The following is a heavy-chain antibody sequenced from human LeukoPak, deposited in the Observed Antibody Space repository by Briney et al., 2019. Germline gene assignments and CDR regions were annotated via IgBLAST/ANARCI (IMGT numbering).Heavy chain of an antibody. D-gene: IGHD3-3*01. CDR2: ISSSSSYI. CDR3: ARVYKSSYDFWSGYFFDY. J-gene: IGHJ4*02. Sequence: GGSLRLSCAASGFTFSSYAMSWVRQAPGKGLEWVSSISSSSSYIYYADSVKGRFTISRDNAKNSLYLQMNSLRAEDTAVYYCARVYKSSYDFWSGYFFDYWGQGTLVTVSS. V-gene: IGHV3-21*01. CDR1: GFTFSSYA.